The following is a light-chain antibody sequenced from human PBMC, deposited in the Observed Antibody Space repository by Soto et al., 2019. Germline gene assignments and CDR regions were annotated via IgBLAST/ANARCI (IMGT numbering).Light chain of an antibody. V-gene: IGKV3-15*01. CDR1: QSVSSN. Sequence: EIVMTQAPATLSVSPRERATLSCRASQSVSSNLAWYQQKPGQAPRLLIYGASTRATGIPARFSGSGSGTEFTLTISSLQSEDFAVYYCQQLRTFGGGTKVEIK. J-gene: IGKJ4*01. CDR3: QQLRT. CDR2: GAS.